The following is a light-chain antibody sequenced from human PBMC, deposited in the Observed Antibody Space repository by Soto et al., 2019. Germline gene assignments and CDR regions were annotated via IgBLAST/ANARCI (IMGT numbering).Light chain of an antibody. V-gene: IGLV2-11*01. Sequence: QSALTQPRSVSGSPGQSVTISCTGTSSDVGAYNYVSWYQRHPGKAPKLIISDVSTRPSGVPDRFSGSKSGNTASLTISGLQADDESDYDCCSYAGSNILIFGGGTKLTVL. CDR3: CSYAGSNILI. CDR2: DVS. CDR1: SSDVGAYNY. J-gene: IGLJ2*01.